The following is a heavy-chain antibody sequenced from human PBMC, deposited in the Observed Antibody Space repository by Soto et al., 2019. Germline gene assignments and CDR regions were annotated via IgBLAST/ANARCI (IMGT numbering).Heavy chain of an antibody. J-gene: IGHJ3*02. V-gene: IGHV3-30*18. Sequence: GGSLRLSCAASGFTFSSYGMHWVRQAPGKGLEWVAVISSDGSNIYYVESVKGRFTISIDNSKNTLYLQMNSLRAEDTAVYYCAKKRPGAAASVPHXWGQGTMVTVS. CDR2: ISSDGSNI. D-gene: IGHD6-25*01. CDR1: GFTFSSYG. CDR3: AKKRPGAAASVPHX.